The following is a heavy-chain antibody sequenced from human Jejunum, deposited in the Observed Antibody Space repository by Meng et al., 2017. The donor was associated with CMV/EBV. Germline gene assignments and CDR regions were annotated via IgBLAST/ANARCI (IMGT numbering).Heavy chain of an antibody. V-gene: IGHV1-18*01. CDR2: SSTSNGNT. CDR1: GYTFTTYG. CDR3: VRDFWSDFYAY. J-gene: IGHJ4*02. D-gene: IGHD3-3*01. Sequence: QVQRVQSGAGGKKPGASVKVSCKTSGYTFTTYGISWVRQAPGQGLEWVGWSSTSNGNTHYAQKVQDRVTMTTDTSTSTAYMELRSLTSDDTAVYYCVRDFWSDFYAYWGQGTLVTVSS.